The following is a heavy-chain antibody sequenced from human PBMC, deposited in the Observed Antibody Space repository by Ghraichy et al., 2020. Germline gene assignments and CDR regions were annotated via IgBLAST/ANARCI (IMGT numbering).Heavy chain of an antibody. V-gene: IGHV3-74*01. J-gene: IGHJ4*02. CDR3: TTLQLGGPYY. Sequence: GGSLRLSCAASGITFSSYWMHWVRQAPGKGLVWVSGMNNDGSSTYYADSVRGRFTISRDNAKNTLYMQMNSLRAEDTAVYYCTTLQLGGPYYWGPGTLVTFSS. D-gene: IGHD1-7*01. CDR1: GITFSSYW. CDR2: MNNDGSST.